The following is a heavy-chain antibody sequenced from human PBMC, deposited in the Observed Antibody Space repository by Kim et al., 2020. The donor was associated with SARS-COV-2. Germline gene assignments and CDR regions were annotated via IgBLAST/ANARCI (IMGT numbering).Heavy chain of an antibody. V-gene: IGHV3-23*01. D-gene: IGHD3-3*01. CDR3: AKDLGQRYYDFWSGWGAFDI. J-gene: IGHJ3*02. Sequence: RFTISRDNSKNTLYLQMNSLRAEDTAVYYCAKDLGQRYYDFWSGWGAFDIWGQGTMVTVSS.